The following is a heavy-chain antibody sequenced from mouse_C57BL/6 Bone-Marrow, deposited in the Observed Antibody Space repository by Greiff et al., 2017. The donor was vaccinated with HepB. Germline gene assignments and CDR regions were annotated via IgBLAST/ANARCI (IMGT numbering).Heavy chain of an antibody. V-gene: IGHV1-81*01. Sequence: QVQLQQSGAELARPGASVKLSCKASGYTFTSYGISWVKQRTGQGLEWIGEIYPSDSYTNYNQKFKGKATLTVDTSSSTAYMQLSSLTSEDSAVYYCARPGTIDYWGQGTTLTVSS. CDR3: ARPGTIDY. CDR2: IYPSDSYT. J-gene: IGHJ2*01. D-gene: IGHD4-1*01. CDR1: GYTFTSYG.